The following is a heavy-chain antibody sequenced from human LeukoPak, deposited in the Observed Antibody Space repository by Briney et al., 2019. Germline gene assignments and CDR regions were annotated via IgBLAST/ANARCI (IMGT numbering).Heavy chain of an antibody. D-gene: IGHD6-13*01. CDR2: INSDGSST. J-gene: IGHJ5*02. CDR1: GFTFSSYW. Sequence: TGGSLRLSCAASGFTFSSYWMHWVRQAPGKGLVWVSRINSDGSSTSYADSVKGRFTISRDNAKNTLYLQMNSLRAEGTAVYYCARVSTLSIAAAGSPWFDPWGQGTLVTVSS. CDR3: ARVSTLSIAAAGSPWFDP. V-gene: IGHV3-74*01.